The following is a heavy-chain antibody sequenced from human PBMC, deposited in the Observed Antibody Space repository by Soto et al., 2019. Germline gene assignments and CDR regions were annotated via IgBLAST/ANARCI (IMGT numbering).Heavy chain of an antibody. CDR3: ARDPPITESDAYYYYYYGMDV. V-gene: IGHV1-8*01. CDR2: MNPNSGNT. D-gene: IGHD3-10*01. Sequence: ASVKVSCKASGYTFTSYDINWVRQATGQGLEWMGWMNPNSGNTGYAQKFQGRVTMTRNTSISTAYMELSSLRSEDTAVYYCARDPPITESDAYYYYYYGMDVWGQGXTVTVSS. CDR1: GYTFTSYD. J-gene: IGHJ6*02.